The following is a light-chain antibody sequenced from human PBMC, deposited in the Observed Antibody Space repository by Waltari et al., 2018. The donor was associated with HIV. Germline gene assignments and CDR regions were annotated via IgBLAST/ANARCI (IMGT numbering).Light chain of an antibody. CDR3: AAWDDSLNGPGVV. V-gene: IGLV1-44*01. J-gene: IGLJ2*01. CDR2: SNN. CDR1: SSNIGSNT. Sequence: QSVLTQPPSASGTPGQRVTIPCSGSSSNIGSNTVNWYQQLPGTAPKLLIYSNNQRPSGAPDRFSGSKSGTSASLAISGLQSEDEADYYCAAWDDSLNGPGVVFGGGTKLTVL.